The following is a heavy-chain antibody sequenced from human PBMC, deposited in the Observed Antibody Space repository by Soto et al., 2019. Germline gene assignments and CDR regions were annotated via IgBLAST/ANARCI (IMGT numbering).Heavy chain of an antibody. J-gene: IGHJ6*02. Sequence: GESLKISCKGSGYSFTSYWISRVRQMPGKGLEWMGRIDPSDSYTNYSPSFQGHVTISADKSISTAYLQWSSLKASDTAMYYCASRYNWNYGYYYGMDVWGQGTTVTVSS. D-gene: IGHD1-7*01. CDR2: IDPSDSYT. V-gene: IGHV5-10-1*01. CDR1: GYSFTSYW. CDR3: ASRYNWNYGYYYGMDV.